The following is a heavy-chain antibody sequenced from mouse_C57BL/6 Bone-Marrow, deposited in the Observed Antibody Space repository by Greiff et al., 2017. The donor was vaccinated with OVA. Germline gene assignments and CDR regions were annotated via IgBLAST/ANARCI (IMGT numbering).Heavy chain of an antibody. CDR2: IYPRSGNT. J-gene: IGHJ2*01. V-gene: IGHV1-81*01. Sequence: QVQLKESGAELARPGASVKLSCKASGYTFTSYGISWVKQRTGQGLEWIGEIYPRSGNTYYHEKFKGKATLTADKSSSTAYMELRSLTSEDAAVYFCARFLDGYYSFDYWGQGTTLTVSS. D-gene: IGHD2-3*01. CDR1: GYTFTSYG. CDR3: ARFLDGYYSFDY.